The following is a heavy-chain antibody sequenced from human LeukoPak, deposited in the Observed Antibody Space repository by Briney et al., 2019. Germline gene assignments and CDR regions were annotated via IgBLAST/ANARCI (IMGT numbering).Heavy chain of an antibody. CDR3: ARVPYGSGSYYDHHY. D-gene: IGHD3-10*01. J-gene: IGHJ4*02. Sequence: ASVKVSCKASGYTFTGYYMHWVRQAPGQGLEWMGWINPNSGGTNYAQKFRGRVTMTRDTSISTAYMELSRLRSDDTAVYYCARVPYGSGSYYDHHYWGQGTLVTVSS. CDR1: GYTFTGYY. CDR2: INPNSGGT. V-gene: IGHV1-2*02.